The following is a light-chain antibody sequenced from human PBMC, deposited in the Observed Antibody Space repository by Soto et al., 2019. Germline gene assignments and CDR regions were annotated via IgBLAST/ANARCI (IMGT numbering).Light chain of an antibody. CDR1: SSDVGGYNY. V-gene: IGLV2-23*03. CDR2: EGS. CDR3: CSYAGSSTFV. J-gene: IGLJ1*01. Sequence: QSALTQPASVSGSPGQSITISCTGTSSDVGGYNYVSWYQQHPGKAPKLMICEGSKRPSGVSNRFSGSKSGNTASLTISGIQAEDEADYYCCSYAGSSTFVFGTGTKVTVL.